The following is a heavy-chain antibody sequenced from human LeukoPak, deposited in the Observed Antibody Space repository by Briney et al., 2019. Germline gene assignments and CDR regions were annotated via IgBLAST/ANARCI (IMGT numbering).Heavy chain of an antibody. J-gene: IGHJ4*02. Sequence: GASVKVSCKVSGYTLTELSMHWVRQAPGKGLEWMGGFDPEDGETIYAQKFQGRVTMTEDTSTDTAYMELSSLRSEDTAVYYCATAYSSGWLTFDYWGQRTLVTVSS. D-gene: IGHD6-19*01. CDR3: ATAYSSGWLTFDY. CDR1: GYTLTELS. V-gene: IGHV1-24*01. CDR2: FDPEDGET.